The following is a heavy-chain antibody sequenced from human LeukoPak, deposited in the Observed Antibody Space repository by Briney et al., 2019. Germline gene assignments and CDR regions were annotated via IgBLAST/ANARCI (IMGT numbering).Heavy chain of an antibody. Sequence: GGSLRLSCAASGFTFDDYAMHWVRQAPGKGLEWVSGISWNGGSIGYADSVKGRFTISRDNAKNSLYLQMNSLRPEDTAIYYCAKDLSSWYGGFDYWGQGTLVTVSS. V-gene: IGHV3-9*01. CDR3: AKDLSSWYGGFDY. D-gene: IGHD3-10*01. J-gene: IGHJ4*02. CDR1: GFTFDDYA. CDR2: ISWNGGSI.